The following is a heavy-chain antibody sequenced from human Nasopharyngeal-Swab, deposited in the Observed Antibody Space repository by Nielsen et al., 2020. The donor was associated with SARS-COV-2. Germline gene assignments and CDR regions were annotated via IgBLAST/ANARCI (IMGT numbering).Heavy chain of an antibody. CDR2: MKQDGSEK. D-gene: IGHD6-13*01. Sequence: GRPGPEKGLEWVSNMKQDGSEKYYADSVKGRFTISRDNANSSLYLQMNSLRAEDRGVCYCARAIAAAGAYWGRGTLVTVSS. V-gene: IGHV3-7*02. J-gene: IGHJ4*02. CDR3: ARAIAAAGAY.